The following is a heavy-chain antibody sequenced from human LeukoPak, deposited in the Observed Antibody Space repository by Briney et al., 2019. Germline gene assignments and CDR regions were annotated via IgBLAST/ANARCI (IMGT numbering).Heavy chain of an antibody. CDR2: MYHSGST. CDR3: ARVGTHYYYDTSGYYYYYYMDV. J-gene: IGHJ6*03. Sequence: PSETLSLTCTVSGGSMSSYYWSWIRQPPGKGLEWIAFMYHSGSTNYNPSLKSRVTISGDTPKNQLSLKLSSVTAADTAVYYCARVGTHYYYDTSGYYYYYYMDVWGKGTTVTVSS. D-gene: IGHD3-22*01. V-gene: IGHV4-59*01. CDR1: GGSMSSYY.